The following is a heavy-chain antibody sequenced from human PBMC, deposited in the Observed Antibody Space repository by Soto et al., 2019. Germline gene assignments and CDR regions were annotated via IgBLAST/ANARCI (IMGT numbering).Heavy chain of an antibody. D-gene: IGHD3-16*02. CDR2: IYYSGST. Sequence: SETLSLTCTVSGGSVSSGSYYWSWIRQPPGKGLEWIGYIYYSGSTNYNPSLKSRVTISVDTSKNQFSLKLSSVTAADTAVYNCGGAIDVYFQHWGQATLVTFSS. V-gene: IGHV4-61*01. CDR3: GGAIDVYFQH. CDR1: GGSVSSGSYY. J-gene: IGHJ1*01.